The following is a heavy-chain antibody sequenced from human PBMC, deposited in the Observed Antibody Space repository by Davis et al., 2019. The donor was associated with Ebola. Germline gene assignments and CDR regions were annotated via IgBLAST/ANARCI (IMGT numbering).Heavy chain of an antibody. J-gene: IGHJ3*02. V-gene: IGHV1-69*06. Sequence: SVKVSCKASGGTFSSYAISWVRQAPGQGLEWMGGIIPFFGTANYAQKFQGRVTITADKSTSTAYMELSSLRSEDTAVYYCARVPSMLGRDAFDIWGQGTMVTVSS. CDR1: GGTFSSYA. CDR2: IIPFFGTA. D-gene: IGHD2-2*01. CDR3: ARVPSMLGRDAFDI.